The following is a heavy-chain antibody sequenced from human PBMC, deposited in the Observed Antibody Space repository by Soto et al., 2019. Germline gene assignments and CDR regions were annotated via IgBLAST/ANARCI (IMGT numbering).Heavy chain of an antibody. CDR3: AKETVFTAVEDN. Sequence: GGSLRLSCAASGFTFSGSAIHWVRQASGKGLEWVGRIRSKAINYATEYAASVKGRFTISRDNSRNTLYLQMNSLRAEDTAVYYCAKETVFTAVEDNWGLGTLVTVSS. CDR2: IRSKAINYAT. D-gene: IGHD6-13*01. CDR1: GFTFSGSA. J-gene: IGHJ4*02. V-gene: IGHV3-73*01.